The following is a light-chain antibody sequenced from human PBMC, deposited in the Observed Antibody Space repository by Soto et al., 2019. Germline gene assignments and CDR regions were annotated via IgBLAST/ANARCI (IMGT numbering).Light chain of an antibody. V-gene: IGKV3-15*01. Sequence: EIVMTQSPATLYVSPGERATLSCRAILSVSSNLAWYQQKPCQAPRLLIYVASTRATGIPARFSGSGSGTEFTLTISSLQSEDFAVYYFQQYNNWPFTFGQGTKVPVK. CDR1: LSVSSN. J-gene: IGKJ1*01. CDR3: QQYNNWPFT. CDR2: VAS.